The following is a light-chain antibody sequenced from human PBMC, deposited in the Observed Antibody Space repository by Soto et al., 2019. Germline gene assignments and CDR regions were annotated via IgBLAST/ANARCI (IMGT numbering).Light chain of an antibody. Sequence: QSVLTQPPSVSGTPGQRVTISCYGSSSNIGSSTVNWYQQLPGTAPIRLIYANNHRPSGVPDRFSASKSGTSASLAISGLLSEDEADYFCAAWADIVNGHWVFGGGTKLTVL. V-gene: IGLV1-44*01. CDR3: AAWADIVNGHWV. CDR2: ANN. CDR1: SSNIGSST. J-gene: IGLJ3*02.